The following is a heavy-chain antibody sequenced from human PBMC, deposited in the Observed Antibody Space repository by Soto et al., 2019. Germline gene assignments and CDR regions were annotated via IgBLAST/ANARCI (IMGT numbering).Heavy chain of an antibody. CDR3: ARHRASSSTSLYGMDV. V-gene: IGHV5-10-1*01. J-gene: IGHJ6*02. D-gene: IGHD2-2*01. Sequence: PGETLKISSRGSGSSVTSYWISWVRQMPGKGLEWMGRIDPSHSYTNYSPSIQGHVTISADKSISTAYLQWSSLKASDTAMYYCARHRASSSTSLYGMDVWGQGTTVTVSS. CDR2: IDPSHSYT. CDR1: GSSVTSYW.